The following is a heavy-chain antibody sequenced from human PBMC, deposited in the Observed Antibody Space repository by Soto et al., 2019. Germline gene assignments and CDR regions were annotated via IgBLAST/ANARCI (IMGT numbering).Heavy chain of an antibody. D-gene: IGHD3-10*01. CDR3: ARSKNGSGSYPSYYYYYYMDV. V-gene: IGHV1-46*03. J-gene: IGHJ6*03. Sequence: ASVKVSCKASGYTFTSYYMHWVRQAPGQGLEWMGIINPSGGSTSYAQKFQGRVTMTRDTSTSTVYMELSSLRSEDTAVYYCARSKNGSGSYPSYYYYYYMDVWGKGTTVTVSS. CDR2: INPSGGST. CDR1: GYTFTSYY.